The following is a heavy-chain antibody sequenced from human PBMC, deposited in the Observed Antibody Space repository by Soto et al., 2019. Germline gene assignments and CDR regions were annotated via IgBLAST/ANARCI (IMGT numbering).Heavy chain of an antibody. Sequence: GGSLRLSCAVSRFTFRSSPMSWVRQDPGKGLVWVSGTNSDDDSTTYADSVKGRFTISRDNAKNTLYLQMNSLRAEDTAVYYCARDQTYTPDYWGQGTLVTVSS. V-gene: IGHV3-74*01. CDR2: TNSDDDST. CDR1: RFTFRSSP. CDR3: ARDQTYTPDY. D-gene: IGHD2-15*01. J-gene: IGHJ4*02.